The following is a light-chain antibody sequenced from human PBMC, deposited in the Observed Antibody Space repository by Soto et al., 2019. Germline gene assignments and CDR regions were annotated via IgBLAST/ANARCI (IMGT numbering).Light chain of an antibody. CDR1: SSDVGGYNY. V-gene: IGLV2-14*03. CDR3: SSYTSSNTRV. Sequence: QSALTQPASVSGSPGQSITISCTGTSSDVGGYNYVSWYQQHPGKAPNLVIYDVSNRPSGVSNRFSGSKSGNTASLTISGLQAEDEADYYCSSYTSSNTRVLGGGTQLTVL. CDR2: DVS. J-gene: IGLJ2*01.